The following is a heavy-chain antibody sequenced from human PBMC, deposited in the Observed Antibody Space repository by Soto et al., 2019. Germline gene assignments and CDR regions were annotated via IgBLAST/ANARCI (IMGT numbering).Heavy chain of an antibody. D-gene: IGHD1-1*01. V-gene: IGHV1-18*04. CDR1: GYTFSDNG. Sequence: ASVKVSCKAAGYTFSDNGISCVRQAPGQGLGWMGLISTYTGRTNYAQEFQGRGTLTTYTATSTAYMHLRSLRPDDTAVYFCGREGTFASNRNQLMDVWGPGTTVTVSS. CDR3: GREGTFASNRNQLMDV. CDR2: ISTYTGRT. J-gene: IGHJ6*02.